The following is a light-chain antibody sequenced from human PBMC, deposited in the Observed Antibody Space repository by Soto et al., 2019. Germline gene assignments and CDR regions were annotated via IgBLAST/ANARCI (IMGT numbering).Light chain of an antibody. V-gene: IGLV1-44*01. CDR1: NSNIGDKA. CDR3: ASWDDSLTLV. CDR2: SDD. Sequence: QSVLTQPPSASGTPGQRVTISCSGSNSNIGDKAVTWYQQIPGTAPKVVIHSDDQRPSGVPDRFSGSKSGNSASLAISAVQSEDEADYFCASWDDSLTLVFDGGTKVTVL. J-gene: IGLJ2*01.